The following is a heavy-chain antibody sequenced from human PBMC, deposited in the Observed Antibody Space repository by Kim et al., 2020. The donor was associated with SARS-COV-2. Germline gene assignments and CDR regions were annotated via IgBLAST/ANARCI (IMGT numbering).Heavy chain of an antibody. CDR3: ARSHHYYDSSGYYY. D-gene: IGHD3-22*01. Sequence: SETLSLTCTVSGGSISSGGYYWSWIRQHPGKGLEWIGYIYYSGSTYYNPSLKSRVTISVDTSKNQFSLKLSSVTAADTAVYYCARSHHYYDSSGYYYWGQGTLVTVSS. J-gene: IGHJ4*02. CDR1: GGSISSGGYY. CDR2: IYYSGST. V-gene: IGHV4-31*03.